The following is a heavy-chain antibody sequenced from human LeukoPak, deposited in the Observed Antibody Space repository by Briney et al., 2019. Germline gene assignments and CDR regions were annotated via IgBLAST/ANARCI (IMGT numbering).Heavy chain of an antibody. CDR1: GFTFSSYA. CDR3: AKRGQPGIVGATETFDY. D-gene: IGHD1-26*01. Sequence: SGGSLRLSCAASGFTFSSYAMSWVRQAPGKGLEWVSAISGSGGSTYYADSVKGRFTISRDNSKNTLYLQMNSLRAEDTAVYYCAKRGQPGIVGATETFDYWGQGTLVTVSS. V-gene: IGHV3-23*01. CDR2: ISGSGGST. J-gene: IGHJ4*02.